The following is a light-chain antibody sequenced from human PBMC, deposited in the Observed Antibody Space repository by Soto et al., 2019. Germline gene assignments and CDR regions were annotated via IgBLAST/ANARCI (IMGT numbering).Light chain of an antibody. CDR2: GAS. J-gene: IGKJ5*01. CDR3: QQYNEWPPFT. Sequence: EIVLTQSPGTLSLSPGERATLSCRASQSVSSNLAWYQQKPGQAPRLLIYGASTRATGIPARFSGSGSGAEFTLTISSLQSEDFAVYYCQQYNEWPPFTFGQGTRLEI. CDR1: QSVSSN. V-gene: IGKV3-15*01.